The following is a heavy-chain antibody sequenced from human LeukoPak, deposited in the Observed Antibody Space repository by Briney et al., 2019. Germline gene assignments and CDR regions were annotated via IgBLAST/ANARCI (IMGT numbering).Heavy chain of an antibody. Sequence: GASVKVSCKASGYTFTGYYMHWVRQAPGRGLEWMGWINPNSGGTNYAQKFQGRVTMTRDTSISTAYMELSRLRSDDTAVYYCARGDSSGYYYSFDYWGQGTLVTVSS. CDR1: GYTFTGYY. CDR3: ARGDSSGYYYSFDY. J-gene: IGHJ4*02. D-gene: IGHD3-22*01. V-gene: IGHV1-2*02. CDR2: INPNSGGT.